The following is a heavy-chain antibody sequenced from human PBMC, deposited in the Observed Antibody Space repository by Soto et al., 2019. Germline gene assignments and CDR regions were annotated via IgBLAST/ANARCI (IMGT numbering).Heavy chain of an antibody. J-gene: IGHJ3*02. D-gene: IGHD5-12*01. Sequence: ASVKVSCKASGYTFTGYYMHWVRQAPGQGLEWMGWINPNSGGTNYAQKFQGWVTMTRDTSISTAYMELRRLRSDDTAVYYCARDLVAHSSWGAFDIWGQGTMVTVSS. CDR1: GYTFTGYY. CDR3: ARDLVAHSSWGAFDI. CDR2: INPNSGGT. V-gene: IGHV1-2*04.